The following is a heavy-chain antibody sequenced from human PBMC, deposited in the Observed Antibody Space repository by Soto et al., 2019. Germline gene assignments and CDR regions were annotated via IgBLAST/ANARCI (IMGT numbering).Heavy chain of an antibody. CDR1: GYNFTMYA. D-gene: IGHD2-21*01. CDR2: INTGNGNT. V-gene: IGHV1-3*04. J-gene: IGHJ6*02. Sequence: QVQLVQSGAEVNKPGASVKVSRKASGYNFTMYAMIWVRQAPGQRPEWMGWINTGNGNTKYSPKLQGRVTITRDTSASTAYMELSILKTEDTAVYYWSRGERLYYAYYGMDVCGQGATVTV. CDR3: SRGERLYYAYYGMDV.